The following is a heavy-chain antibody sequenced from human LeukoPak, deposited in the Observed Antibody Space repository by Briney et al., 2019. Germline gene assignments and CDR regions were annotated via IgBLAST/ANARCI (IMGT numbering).Heavy chain of an antibody. Sequence: SETLSLTCTVSGGSISSGSYYWSWIRQPAGKGLEWIGRIYTSGSTNYNPSLKSRVTISVDTSKNQFSLKLSSVTAADTAVYYCARVGVVVAPAAYHDAFDIWGQGTMVTVSS. D-gene: IGHD2-15*01. V-gene: IGHV4-61*02. CDR2: IYTSGST. CDR1: GGSISSGSYY. CDR3: ARVGVVVAPAAYHDAFDI. J-gene: IGHJ3*02.